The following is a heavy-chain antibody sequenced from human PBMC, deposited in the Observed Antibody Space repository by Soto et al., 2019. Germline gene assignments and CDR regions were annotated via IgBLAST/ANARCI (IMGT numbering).Heavy chain of an antibody. D-gene: IGHD6-13*01. CDR3: ARYRHSTSSYGMDV. J-gene: IGHJ6*02. CDR2: ISYDGSNK. Sequence: QVQLVESGGGVVQPGRSLRLSCAASGFTFNTYTMHWVRQAPGKGLEWVAVISYDGSNKYYADSVSRFTISRDNSKNTLYPQMNSLRTEDAAVYYCARYRHSTSSYGMDVWGQGTTVTVSS. CDR1: GFTFNTYT. V-gene: IGHV3-30-3*01.